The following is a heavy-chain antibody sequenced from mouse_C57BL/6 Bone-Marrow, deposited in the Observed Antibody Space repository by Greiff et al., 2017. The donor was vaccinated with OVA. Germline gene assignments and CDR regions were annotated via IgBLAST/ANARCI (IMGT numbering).Heavy chain of an antibody. CDR2: ISGGGGST. J-gene: IGHJ3*01. Sequence: EVKVVESGGGLVKPGGSLKLSCAASGFTFSSYTMSWVRQTPEKRLEWVATISGGGGSTYYPDSVKGRVTISRDNAKNTLYLHMSSLRSEDTALYYCARGYYGSPFAYWGQGTLVTVSA. V-gene: IGHV5-9*01. CDR1: GFTFSSYT. D-gene: IGHD1-1*01. CDR3: ARGYYGSPFAY.